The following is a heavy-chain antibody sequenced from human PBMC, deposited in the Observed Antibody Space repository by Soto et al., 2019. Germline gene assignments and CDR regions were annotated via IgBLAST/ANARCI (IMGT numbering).Heavy chain of an antibody. J-gene: IGHJ4*02. CDR3: VRTSLVVAAATREDY. CDR2: INSDGSST. CDR1: GFTFSSYW. Sequence: EVQLVESGGGLVQPGESLRLSCAASGFTFSSYWMHWVRQAPGKGLVWVSRINSDGSSTSYAGSVKGRFTISRDNDKNTLYLQMNGLRAEYTAVYYCVRTSLVVAAATREDYWGQGTLVTVSS. V-gene: IGHV3-74*01. D-gene: IGHD6-25*01.